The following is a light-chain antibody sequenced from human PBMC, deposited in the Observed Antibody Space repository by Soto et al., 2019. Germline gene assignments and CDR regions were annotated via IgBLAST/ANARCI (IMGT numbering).Light chain of an antibody. CDR2: QDR. Sequence: SYELTQPPSVSVSPGQTASIICSGDKLGDKYACWYQQKPGQSPVLVIYQDRKRPSGIPERFSGSNSGNTATLTISGTQAMDEADYYCQAWDSSTVVFGGGTQLTVL. J-gene: IGLJ2*01. V-gene: IGLV3-1*01. CDR1: KLGDKY. CDR3: QAWDSSTVV.